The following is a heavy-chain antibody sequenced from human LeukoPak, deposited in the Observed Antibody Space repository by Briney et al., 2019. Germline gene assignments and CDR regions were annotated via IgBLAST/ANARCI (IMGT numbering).Heavy chain of an antibody. CDR3: ARVHCTGWNNYYYYGMDV. CDR2: INHSGST. J-gene: IGHJ6*02. CDR1: GGSFSGYY. D-gene: IGHD1/OR15-1a*01. V-gene: IGHV4-34*01. Sequence: PSETLSLTCGVYGGSFSGYYWSWIRQPPGKGLEWIGEINHSGSTNYNPSLKSRVTISVDTSKNQFSLKLSSVTAADTAVYYCARVHCTGWNNYYYYGMDVWGQGTTVTVSS.